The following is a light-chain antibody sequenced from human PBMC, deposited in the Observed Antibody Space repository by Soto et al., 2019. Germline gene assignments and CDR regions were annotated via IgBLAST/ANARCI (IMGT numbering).Light chain of an antibody. J-gene: IGLJ1*01. Sequence: QSVLTQPASVSGSPGQSITISCTGTCSDVGGYNYVSWYQHHPGKAPKLIIYDVSNRPSGVSIRFSGSKSDNTASLTISGLQPEDEADYHCSSYTTSNTRQIVFGTGTKATV. CDR2: DVS. CDR3: SSYTTSNTRQIV. CDR1: CSDVGGYNY. V-gene: IGLV2-14*03.